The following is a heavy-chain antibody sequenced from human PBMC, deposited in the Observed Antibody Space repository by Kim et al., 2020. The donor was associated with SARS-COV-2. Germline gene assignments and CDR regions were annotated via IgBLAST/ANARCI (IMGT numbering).Heavy chain of an antibody. Sequence: SVKVSCKASGGTFSSYAISWVRQAPGQGLEWMGGIIPIFGTANYAQKFQGRVTITADESTSTAYMELSSLRSEDTAVYYCARSDSYCSGGSCYNYWGQGTLVTVSS. CDR2: IIPIFGTA. D-gene: IGHD2-15*01. J-gene: IGHJ4*02. V-gene: IGHV1-69*13. CDR1: GGTFSSYA. CDR3: ARSDSYCSGGSCYNY.